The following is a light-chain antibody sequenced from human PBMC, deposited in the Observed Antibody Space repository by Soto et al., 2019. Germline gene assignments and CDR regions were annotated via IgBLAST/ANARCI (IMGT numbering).Light chain of an antibody. Sequence: EIVLTQSPGTLSLSPGERATLSCRASQSVSSSYLAWYQQKPGQAPRLLMYGASSRATGIPDRFSGSGSGTDFTLTISRLEPEDFAVYYCRQYGSSPTFGQGTKLEI. CDR3: RQYGSSPT. CDR2: GAS. J-gene: IGKJ2*01. CDR1: QSVSSSY. V-gene: IGKV3-20*01.